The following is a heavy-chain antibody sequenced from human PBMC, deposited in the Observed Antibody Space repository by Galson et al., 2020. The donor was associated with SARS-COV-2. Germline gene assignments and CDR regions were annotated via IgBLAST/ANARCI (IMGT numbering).Heavy chain of an antibody. CDR2: VYGGGLT. CDR1: GFTASSNH. V-gene: IGHV3-66*01. Sequence: GGSLRLSCRASGFTASSNHMNWVRQAPGKGLEWVAVVYGGGLTKYADSVNGRFTISRDRSTNTVFLQMDSLRVEDSGLYFCVKEPFVGSGYIYFNTWGQGTLVTVSS. CDR3: VKEPFVGSGYIYFNT. J-gene: IGHJ4*02. D-gene: IGHD5-18*01.